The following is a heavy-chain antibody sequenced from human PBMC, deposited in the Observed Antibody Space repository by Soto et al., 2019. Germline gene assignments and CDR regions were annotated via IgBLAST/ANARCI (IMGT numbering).Heavy chain of an antibody. V-gene: IGHV3-15*02. CDR2: IKSNIDGGTV. D-gene: IGHD2-21*01. CDR3: VSAVIY. Sequence: VLLVESGGAFVKPGGSHRLSCAASGFTFNSAWMNWVRQAPGKGPEWVGRIKSNIDGGTVDYAASVKGRFTISRDDSKSTLYLQMNSLTIEDTAVYYCVSAVIYWGQGTLVTVSS. CDR1: GFTFNSAW. J-gene: IGHJ1*01.